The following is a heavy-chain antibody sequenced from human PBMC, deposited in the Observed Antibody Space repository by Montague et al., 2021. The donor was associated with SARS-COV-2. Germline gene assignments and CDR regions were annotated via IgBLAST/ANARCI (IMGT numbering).Heavy chain of an antibody. CDR2: ISSGGETT. D-gene: IGHD3-10*01. V-gene: IGHV3-23*01. CDR3: AKGIYMRRGVSHGMDV. Sequence: SLRLSCAASGFRFDSYAMSWVRQAPGKGLEWLSAISSGGETTDYADSMKGRFTLSRDNSMNTLYLQMNRLRGEDTAVYYCAKGIYMRRGVSHGMDVWGRGTPVTVSS. CDR1: GFRFDSYA. J-gene: IGHJ6*02.